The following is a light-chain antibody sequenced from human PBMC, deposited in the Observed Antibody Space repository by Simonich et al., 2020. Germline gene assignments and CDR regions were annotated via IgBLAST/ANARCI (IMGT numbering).Light chain of an antibody. Sequence: QSVLTQPPSVSGAPGQRVTISCTGSSSNIGAGYEVHWYQQLPGTAPKLLICGNSNRPSGVPDRFSGSKSGTSASLAITGLQAEDEADYYCQSYDSSLSGSVFGGGTKLTVL. CDR1: SSNIGAGYE. V-gene: IGLV1-40*01. CDR2: GNS. J-gene: IGLJ3*02. CDR3: QSYDSSLSGSV.